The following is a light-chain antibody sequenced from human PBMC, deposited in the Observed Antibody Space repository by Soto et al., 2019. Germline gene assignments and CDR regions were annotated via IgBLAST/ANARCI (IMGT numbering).Light chain of an antibody. Sequence: EIVLTQSPATLSLSPGERATLSCRASQSVSSHLAWFQQRPGQAPRLLIYDASNRATGIPARFSGRGSGTDFTLTISSLEPEDFAVYYCQLRSSAITFGQGTRLEIK. CDR1: QSVSSH. CDR2: DAS. CDR3: QLRSSAIT. J-gene: IGKJ5*01. V-gene: IGKV3-11*01.